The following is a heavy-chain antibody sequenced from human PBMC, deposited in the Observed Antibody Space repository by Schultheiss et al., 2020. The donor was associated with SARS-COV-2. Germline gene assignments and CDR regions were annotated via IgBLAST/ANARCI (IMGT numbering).Heavy chain of an antibody. Sequence: GGSLRLSCAASGFTFSSYGMHWVRQAPGKGLEWVAVIGNDGNAMYYGDSLKGRFTISRDNSKNTLYLQMNSLRTEDTAIYYCAIEKAWGEWAFDIWGQGTMVTVSS. J-gene: IGHJ3*02. V-gene: IGHV3-30*03. CDR3: AIEKAWGEWAFDI. CDR2: IGNDGNAM. D-gene: IGHD3-3*01. CDR1: GFTFSSYG.